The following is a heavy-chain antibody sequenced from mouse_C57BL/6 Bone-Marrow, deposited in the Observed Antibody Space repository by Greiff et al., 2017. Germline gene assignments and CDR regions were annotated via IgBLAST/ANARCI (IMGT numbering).Heavy chain of an antibody. J-gene: IGHJ2*01. D-gene: IGHD2-4*01. V-gene: IGHV1-80*01. CDR3: ARHSLYYDYDESYFDY. CDR2: IYPVDGDT. CDR1: GYAFSSYW. Sequence: QVQLQQSGAELVKPGASVKISCKASGYAFSSYWMNWVKQRPGKGLEWIGQIYPVDGDTNYNGKFKGKATLTADKSSSTAYMQLSSLTSEDSAVYFCARHSLYYDYDESYFDYWGQGTTLTVSS.